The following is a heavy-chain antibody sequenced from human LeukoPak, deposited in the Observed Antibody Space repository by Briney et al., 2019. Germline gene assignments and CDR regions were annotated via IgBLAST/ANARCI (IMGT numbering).Heavy chain of an antibody. D-gene: IGHD3-3*01. J-gene: IGHJ6*02. CDR1: GGSISSGGYY. CDR3: AGDRHDFWSGYYIKYYGMDV. CDR2: IYYSGST. Sequence: PSQTLSLTCTVSGGSISSGGYYWSWIRQHPGKGLKWIGYIYYSGSTFHTSSLKSRITISVDTSKNQFSLKLSSVTAADTAVYYCAGDRHDFWSGYYIKYYGMDVWGQGTTVTVSS. V-gene: IGHV4-31*03.